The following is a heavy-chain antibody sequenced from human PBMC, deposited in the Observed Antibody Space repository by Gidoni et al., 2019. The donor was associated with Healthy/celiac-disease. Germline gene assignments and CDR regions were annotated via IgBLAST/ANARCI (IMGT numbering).Heavy chain of an antibody. CDR1: GGSFSGYY. V-gene: IGHV4-34*01. CDR2: INQSGST. CDR3: ARGLGYCSGGSCYSKNYYYYYGMDV. D-gene: IGHD2-15*01. J-gene: IGHJ6*02. Sequence: QVQLQQWGAGLLKPSETLSLTCAVYGGSFSGYYWSWIRQPHGTGLRWIGEINQSGSTNYNPSLKSRVTISVDTSKNQFSLKLSSVTAADTAVYYCARGLGYCSGGSCYSKNYYYYYGMDVWGQGTTVTVSS.